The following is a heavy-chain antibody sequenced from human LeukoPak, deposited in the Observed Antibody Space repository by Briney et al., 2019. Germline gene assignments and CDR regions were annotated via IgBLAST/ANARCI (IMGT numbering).Heavy chain of an antibody. V-gene: IGHV1-3*01. CDR2: INAGNGNT. J-gene: IGHJ6*02. CDR1: GYTFTSYA. Sequence: ASVKVSCKASGYTFTSYAMHWVRQAPGQRLEWMGWINAGNGNTKYSQKFQGRVTITRDTSASTAYMELSSLRSEDTAVYYCARVRTSRIAGTGTVLHYGMDVWGQGTTVTASS. D-gene: IGHD6-13*01. CDR3: ARVRTSRIAGTGTVLHYGMDV.